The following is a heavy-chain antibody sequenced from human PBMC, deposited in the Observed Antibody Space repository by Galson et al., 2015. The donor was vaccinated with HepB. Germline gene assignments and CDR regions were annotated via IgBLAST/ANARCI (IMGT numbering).Heavy chain of an antibody. CDR2: ISYDGSNK. J-gene: IGHJ4*02. CDR1: GFTLSSYG. Sequence: SLRLSCAASGFTLSSYGMHWVRQAPGKGLEWVAVISYDGSNKYYADSVKGRFTISRDNSKNTLYLQMNSLRAEDTAVYYCAKDLTRIAAAGTGGLEYWGQGTLVSVSS. CDR3: AKDLTRIAAAGTGGLEY. V-gene: IGHV3-30*18. D-gene: IGHD6-13*01.